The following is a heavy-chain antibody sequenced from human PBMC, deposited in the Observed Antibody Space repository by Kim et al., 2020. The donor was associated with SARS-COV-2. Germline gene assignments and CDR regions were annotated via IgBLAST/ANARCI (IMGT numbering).Heavy chain of an antibody. CDR3: AKDQVGVSYILDC. Sequence: YADSWNGRFTISRYNSRIRLYLQMNSLRAEDTAVYYCAKDQVGVSYILDCWGQGTLVTVSS. J-gene: IGHJ4*02. V-gene: IGHV3-30*02. D-gene: IGHD1-26*01.